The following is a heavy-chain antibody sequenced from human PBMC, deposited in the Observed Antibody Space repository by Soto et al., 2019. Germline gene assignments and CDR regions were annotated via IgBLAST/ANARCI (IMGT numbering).Heavy chain of an antibody. CDR1: GFTLRNYA. CDR3: AKDKNDYNWDNRHPFDY. J-gene: IGHJ4*02. V-gene: IGHV3-23*01. Sequence: PGGSLRLSCEASGFTLRNYAMTWVRQAPGKGLEWVSLISANDVGTYYAESVKTRFTISTDQSRNTVYLQMDSLRADDTAIYYCAKDKNDYNWDNRHPFDYWGQGTLVTVSS. D-gene: IGHD1-20*01. CDR2: ISANDVGT.